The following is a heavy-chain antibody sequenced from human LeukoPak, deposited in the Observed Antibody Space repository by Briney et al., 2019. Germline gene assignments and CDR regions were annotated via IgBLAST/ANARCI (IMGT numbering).Heavy chain of an antibody. J-gene: IGHJ4*02. CDR2: INHSGST. CDR3: ARVGYSSSWYGDYFDY. CDR1: GGSFSGYY. Sequence: SETLSLTCAVYGGSFSGYYWSWIRQPPGKGLEWIGEINHSGSTNCNPSLKSRVTISVDTSKNQFSLKLSSVTAADTAVYYCARVGYSSSWYGDYFDYWGQGTLVTVSS. V-gene: IGHV4-34*01. D-gene: IGHD6-13*01.